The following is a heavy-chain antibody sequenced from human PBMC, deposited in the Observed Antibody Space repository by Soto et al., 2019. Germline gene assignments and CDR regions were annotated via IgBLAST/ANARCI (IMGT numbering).Heavy chain of an antibody. CDR3: ARSSPLSSSYLDY. V-gene: IGHV3-7*03. CDR2: IKQAGSEK. CDR1: DFTFSIYW. Sequence: WGSLLLSWVSSDFTFSIYWMTWVRQAPGKGLDWVANIKQAGSEKYSVDSAKGRFTISRDNSKNSLYLQMHSLRVDDTAVYYCARSSPLSSSYLDYWGQGALVTVSS. D-gene: IGHD2-2*01. J-gene: IGHJ4*02.